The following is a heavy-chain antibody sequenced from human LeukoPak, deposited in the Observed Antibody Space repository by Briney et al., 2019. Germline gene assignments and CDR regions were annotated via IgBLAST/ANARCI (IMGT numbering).Heavy chain of an antibody. V-gene: IGHV3-30-3*01. Sequence: LSGGSLRLSCAASGFTFSSYAMHWVRQAPGKGLEWVAVISYDGSNKYYADSVKGRFTISRDNSKNTLYLQMNSLRAEDTAVYYCARALTYYSDSSGPSGYWGQGTLVTVSS. D-gene: IGHD3-22*01. CDR3: ARALTYYSDSSGPSGY. CDR1: GFTFSSYA. CDR2: ISYDGSNK. J-gene: IGHJ4*02.